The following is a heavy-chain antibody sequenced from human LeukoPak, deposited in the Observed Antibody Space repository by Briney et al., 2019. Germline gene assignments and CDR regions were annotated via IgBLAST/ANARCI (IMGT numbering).Heavy chain of an antibody. CDR2: IRYDGSNK. V-gene: IGHV3-30*02. CDR1: GFTFSSYG. D-gene: IGHD3-22*01. J-gene: IGHJ4*02. CDR3: AKDTPDSSAYYLEN. Sequence: GGSLRLSCAASGFTFSSYGMHWVRQAPGKGLEWVAFIRYDGSNKYYADSVKGRFTISRDNSKNTLYLQMNSLRAEDTAVYYCAKDTPDSSAYYLENWGQGTLVTVSS.